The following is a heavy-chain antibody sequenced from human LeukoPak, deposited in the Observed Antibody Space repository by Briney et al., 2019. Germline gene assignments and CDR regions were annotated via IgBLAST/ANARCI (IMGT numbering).Heavy chain of an antibody. V-gene: IGHV5-51*01. J-gene: IGHJ4*02. CDR1: GYTFTSYW. CDR3: ARPSIVGAAYNFDY. CDR2: IYPGESDT. D-gene: IGHD1-26*01. Sequence: GESLETSCKGSGYTFTSYWIGWVRQMPRKGLEWMGIIYPGESDTRYSPSFQGQVTLSADKSISTAYLQWSSLKASDTAMYYCARPSIVGAAYNFDYWGQGTLVTVSS.